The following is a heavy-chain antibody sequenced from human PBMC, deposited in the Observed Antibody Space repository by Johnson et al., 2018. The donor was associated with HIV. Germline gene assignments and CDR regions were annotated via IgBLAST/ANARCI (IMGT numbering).Heavy chain of an antibody. J-gene: IGHJ3*02. CDR1: GFTFSSYW. CDR2: IKQDGSNK. V-gene: IGHV3-7*01. D-gene: IGHD3-10*01. CDR3: AKDRDYYGSGLI. Sequence: VQLVESGGGLVQPGGSLRLSCAASGFTFSSYWMSWVRQAPGKGLEWVANIKQDGSNKYYADSVKGRFTISRDNSKNTLYLQMNSLRAEDTAVYYCAKDRDYYGSGLIWGQGTMVTVSS.